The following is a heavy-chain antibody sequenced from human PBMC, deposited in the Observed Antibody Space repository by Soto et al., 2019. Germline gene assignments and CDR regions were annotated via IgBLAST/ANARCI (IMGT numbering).Heavy chain of an antibody. J-gene: IGHJ4*02. Sequence: ASVQVSCKASGYTLTSYGISWVRPAPAQGLEWMGWISAYNGNTDYAQKLQGRVTMTTDTSTSTAYMELRSLRSDDTAVYYCARVPNRSGWYEPFDYWGQGTLVTVSS. CDR3: ARVPNRSGWYEPFDY. V-gene: IGHV1-18*01. CDR2: ISAYNGNT. D-gene: IGHD6-19*01. CDR1: GYTLTSYG.